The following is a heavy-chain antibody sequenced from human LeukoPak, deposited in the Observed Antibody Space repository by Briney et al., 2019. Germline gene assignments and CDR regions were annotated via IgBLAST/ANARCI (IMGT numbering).Heavy chain of an antibody. Sequence: GGSLRLSCAASGFTFSSYATHWVRQAPGKGLEWVAVISYDGSNKYYADSVKGRFTISRDNSKNTLYLQMNSLRAEDTAVYYCARGILFGIVGALDYWGQGTLVTVSS. V-gene: IGHV3-30-3*01. J-gene: IGHJ4*02. CDR1: GFTFSSYA. CDR3: ARGILFGIVGALDY. D-gene: IGHD1-26*01. CDR2: ISYDGSNK.